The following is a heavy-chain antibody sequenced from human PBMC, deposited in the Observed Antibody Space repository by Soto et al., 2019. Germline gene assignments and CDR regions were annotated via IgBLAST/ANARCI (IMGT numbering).Heavy chain of an antibody. D-gene: IGHD6-19*01. Sequence: QVQLVQSGAEVKKPGASVKVSCKASGYNFIDYDINWVRQATGQGLEWMGWMTPNSGNTGYAQKFQGSVTLTRDTSISTAYMELTSLKSEDTAVYYCARNPYSSGLFDPWCQGTLVTVSS. CDR1: GYNFIDYD. CDR2: MTPNSGNT. V-gene: IGHV1-8*01. J-gene: IGHJ5*02. CDR3: ARNPYSSGLFDP.